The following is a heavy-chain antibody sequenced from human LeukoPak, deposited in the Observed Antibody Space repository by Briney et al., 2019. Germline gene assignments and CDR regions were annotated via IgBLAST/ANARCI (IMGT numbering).Heavy chain of an antibody. Sequence: PSETLSLTCAVYGGSFSGYYWSWIRQPPGKGLEWIGEINHSGSTNYNPSLKRRVTISVDTSKNQFSLKLSSVTAADTAVYYCAREEGADGTSGINSWGQGTLVIVSS. CDR1: GGSFSGYY. J-gene: IGHJ4*02. CDR2: INHSGST. V-gene: IGHV4-34*01. D-gene: IGHD4-23*01. CDR3: AREEGADGTSGINS.